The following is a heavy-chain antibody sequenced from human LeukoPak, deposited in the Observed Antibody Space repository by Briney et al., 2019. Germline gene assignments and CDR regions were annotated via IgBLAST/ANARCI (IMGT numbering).Heavy chain of an antibody. CDR2: INPNSGGT. CDR1: GYTLTGYY. CDR3: ARDPVSSSWYLGYYYYYYMDV. D-gene: IGHD6-13*01. Sequence: ASVKVSCKASGYTLTGYYMHWVRQAPGQGLEWMGWINPNSGGTNYAQKFQGRVTMTRDTSISTAYMELSRLRSDDTAVYYCARDPVSSSWYLGYYYYYYMDVWGKGTTVTVSS. J-gene: IGHJ6*03. V-gene: IGHV1-2*02.